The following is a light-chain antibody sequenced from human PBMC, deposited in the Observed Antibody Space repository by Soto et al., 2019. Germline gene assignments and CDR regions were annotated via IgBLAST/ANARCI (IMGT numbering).Light chain of an antibody. V-gene: IGLV7-43*01. CDR2: STS. CDR1: TGAVTSGYY. Sequence: QAVVTQEPSLTVSPGGTVTLTCASSTGAVTSGYYANWFQQKPGQAPRALISSTSKKHSWIPARFSGSLLGGKAALTLSGVQPEDEAEYYCLLFYRDAWVFGGGTKVTVL. CDR3: LLFYRDAWV. J-gene: IGLJ3*02.